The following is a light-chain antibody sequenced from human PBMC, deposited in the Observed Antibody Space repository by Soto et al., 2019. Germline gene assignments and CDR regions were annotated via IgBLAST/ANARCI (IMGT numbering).Light chain of an antibody. CDR3: QQYDRSPMT. Sequence: EIVLTQSPGTLSLSPGERATLSCRASQSVSSSNLAWYQQKPGQSPRLLIYGASSRATGIPHRFSGSGSGTDFTLTISRLEPEDFALYYCQQYDRSPMTFGQGTRLEIK. CDR2: GAS. J-gene: IGKJ5*01. CDR1: QSVSSSN. V-gene: IGKV3-20*01.